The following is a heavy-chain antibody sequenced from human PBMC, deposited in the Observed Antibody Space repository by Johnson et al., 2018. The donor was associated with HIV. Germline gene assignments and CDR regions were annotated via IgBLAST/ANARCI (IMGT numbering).Heavy chain of an antibody. CDR2: ISGSGGST. D-gene: IGHD3-3*01. CDR3: AKHPNYDFWSGYWNDAFDI. CDR1: GFTFSSYA. V-gene: IGHV3-23*04. Sequence: VKLVESGGGLVQPGGSLRLSCAASGFTFSSYAMSWVRQAPGKGLEWVSAISGSGGSTYYADSVKGRFTISRDNSKNTLYLQMNSLRAEDTAVYYCAKHPNYDFWSGYWNDAFDIWGQGTMVTVSS. J-gene: IGHJ3*02.